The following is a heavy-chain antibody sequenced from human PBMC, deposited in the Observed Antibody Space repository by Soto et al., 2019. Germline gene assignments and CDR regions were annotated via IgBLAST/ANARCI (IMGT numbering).Heavy chain of an antibody. Sequence: QVQLVESGGCVVQPGRSLRLSCAASGFSFSSYGMQWVRQAPGKGLEWVAVISYDGSNKYYADSVKDRFTISRDNSKKTLYLQMNSLRADDTAVYYCVAGQYFFDYCGQGTLVTVSS. CDR2: ISYDGSNK. CDR1: GFSFSSYG. CDR3: VAGQYFFDY. J-gene: IGHJ4*02. D-gene: IGHD6-19*01. V-gene: IGHV3-30*03.